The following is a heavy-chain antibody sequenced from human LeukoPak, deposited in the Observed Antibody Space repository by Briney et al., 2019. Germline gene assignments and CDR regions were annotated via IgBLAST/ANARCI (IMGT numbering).Heavy chain of an antibody. CDR3: AKDESPGNYYGSGSYDYYYYYGMDV. CDR2: ISGSGGST. Sequence: HPGGSLRLSCAASGLTFSSYAMTWVRQAPGKGLEWVSAISGSGGSTYYADSVKGRFTISRDNSRNTLYLQMYSLRAEDTAVYYCAKDESPGNYYGSGSYDYYYYYGMDVWGQGTTVTVSS. CDR1: GLTFSSYA. J-gene: IGHJ6*02. V-gene: IGHV3-23*01. D-gene: IGHD3-10*01.